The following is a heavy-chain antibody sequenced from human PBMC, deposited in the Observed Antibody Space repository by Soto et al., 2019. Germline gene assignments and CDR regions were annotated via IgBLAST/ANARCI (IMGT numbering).Heavy chain of an antibody. CDR3: ATQEVGGTYVYTFDP. CDR2: IYYRGNT. Sequence: GSLRLSCAASGFTFSNYAMSWVRRAPGKGLEWIGYIYYRGNTNYNPSLKSRVTISLDTPKNQFSLKLSSVTAADTAVYYCATQEVGGTYVYTFDPWGQGTLVTVSS. V-gene: IGHV4-59*08. J-gene: IGHJ5*02. D-gene: IGHD1-26*01. CDR1: GFTFSNYA.